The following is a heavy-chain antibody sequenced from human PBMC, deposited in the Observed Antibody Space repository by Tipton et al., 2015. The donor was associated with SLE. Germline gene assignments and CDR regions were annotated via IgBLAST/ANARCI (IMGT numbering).Heavy chain of an antibody. CDR1: GGSISSGGYY. Sequence: TLSLTCTVSGGSISSGGYYWSWIRQHPGKGLEWIGYIYYSGSTISVDTSKNQFSLKLSSVTAADTAVYYCASRSSTRTNYYYMAAGAKGTTATVSS. V-gene: IGHV4-31*01. J-gene: IGHJ6*03. CDR2: IYYSG. D-gene: IGHD2-2*01. CDR3: ASRSSTRTNYYYMAA.